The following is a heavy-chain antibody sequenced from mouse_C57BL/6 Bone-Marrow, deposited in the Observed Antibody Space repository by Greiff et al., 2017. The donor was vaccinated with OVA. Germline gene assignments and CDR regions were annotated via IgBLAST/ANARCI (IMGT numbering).Heavy chain of an antibody. D-gene: IGHD4-1*01. CDR3: AGHEENWAWFAY. CDR2: FYPGSGSI. V-gene: IGHV1-62-2*01. J-gene: IGHJ3*01. CDR1: GYTFTEYT. Sequence: VQLQQSGAELVKPGASVKLSCKASGYTFTEYTIHWVKQRSGQGLEWIGWFYPGSGSIKYNEKVKDKATLTADNSSSPVYMELSRLTSEDSAVYFCAGHEENWAWFAYWGQGTLVTVSA.